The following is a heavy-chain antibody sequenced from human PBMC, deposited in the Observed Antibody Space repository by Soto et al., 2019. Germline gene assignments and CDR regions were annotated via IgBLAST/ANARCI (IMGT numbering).Heavy chain of an antibody. Sequence: GGSLRLSCAASGFTVSSNYMSWVRQAPGKGLEWVSVIYSGGSTYYADSVKGRFTISRDNSKNTLYLQMNSLRAEDTAVYYCARDLNSGYSSGWTMDVWGQGTTVTVSS. J-gene: IGHJ6*02. CDR3: ARDLNSGYSSGWTMDV. CDR2: IYSGGST. V-gene: IGHV3-53*01. CDR1: GFTVSSNY. D-gene: IGHD6-19*01.